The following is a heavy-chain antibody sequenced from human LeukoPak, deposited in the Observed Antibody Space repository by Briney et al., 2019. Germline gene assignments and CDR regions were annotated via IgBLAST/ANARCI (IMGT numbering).Heavy chain of an antibody. CDR3: ARLVGATPERH. D-gene: IGHD1-26*01. V-gene: IGHV5-51*01. J-gene: IGHJ4*02. CDR1: GYRFTNYW. CDR2: ISPGDSDT. Sequence: GKSLKISCKGSGYRFTNYWIGWVRQMPGKGLEWMGIISPGDSDTRYNPSFQGQVTISADKSISTAYLQWRSLKASDTAMYYCARLVGATPERHWGQGTLVTVSS.